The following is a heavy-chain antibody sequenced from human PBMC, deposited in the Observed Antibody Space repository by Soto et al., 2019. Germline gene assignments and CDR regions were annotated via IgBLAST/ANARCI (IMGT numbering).Heavy chain of an antibody. CDR3: ARDQNV. V-gene: IGHV3-53*01. Sequence: GGSLRLSCVASGFTVSTNYMSWVLQAPGQGLEWISVTNIDGSTHYADSVKGRFTISRDNSKNTLSLEMNSLRAEDTAVYYCARDQNVWGQGTTVTVSS. CDR1: GFTVSTNY. J-gene: IGHJ6*02. CDR2: TNIDGST.